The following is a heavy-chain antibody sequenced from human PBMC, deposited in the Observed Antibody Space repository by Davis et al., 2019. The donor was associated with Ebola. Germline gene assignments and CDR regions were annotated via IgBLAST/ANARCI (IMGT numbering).Heavy chain of an antibody. J-gene: IGHJ4*02. Sequence: PGGSLRLSCTVSGGSISSHYWSWLRQPPGKGLEWIGYIYYSGNTTYNPSLKSRVTISVDTSKNQFSLLLTSVTAADAAVYFCARNNSGIPFDYWGQGTLVTVSS. CDR3: ARNNSGIPFDY. D-gene: IGHD3-10*01. CDR2: IYYSGNT. CDR1: GGSISSHY. V-gene: IGHV4-59*08.